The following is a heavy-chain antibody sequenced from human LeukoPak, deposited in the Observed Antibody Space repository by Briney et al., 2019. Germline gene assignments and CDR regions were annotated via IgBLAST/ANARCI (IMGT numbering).Heavy chain of an antibody. CDR1: GGSTSSYY. D-gene: IGHD3-3*01. J-gene: IGHJ4*02. CDR2: IYYSGST. Sequence: SETLSLTCTVSGGSTSSYYWSWIRQPPGKGLEWIGYIYYSGSTYYNPSLKSRVTISVDTSKNQFSLKLSSVTAADTAVYYCAREHHSRTYYDFWSGYTGGWYFDYWGQGTLVTVSS. CDR3: AREHHSRTYYDFWSGYTGGWYFDY. V-gene: IGHV4-59*12.